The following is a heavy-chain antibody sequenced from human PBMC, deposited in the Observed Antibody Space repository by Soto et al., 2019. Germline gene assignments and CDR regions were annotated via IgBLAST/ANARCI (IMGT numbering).Heavy chain of an antibody. V-gene: IGHV1-3*01. J-gene: IGHJ4*02. CDR1: GYTFTSYA. Sequence: ASVKVSCKASGYTFTSYAMHWVRQAPGQRLEWMGWINAGNGNTKYSQKCQGRVTITRDTSASTAYMELSSLRSEDTAVYYCARSPVGAADYWGQGTLVTVSS. D-gene: IGHD1-26*01. CDR3: ARSPVGAADY. CDR2: INAGNGNT.